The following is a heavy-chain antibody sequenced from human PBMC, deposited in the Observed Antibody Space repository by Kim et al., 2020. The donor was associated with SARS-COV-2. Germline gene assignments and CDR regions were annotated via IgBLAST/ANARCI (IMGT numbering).Heavy chain of an antibody. CDR3: ARGYGDYGY. CDR2: ISGGERRNT. J-gene: IGHJ4*02. D-gene: IGHD4-17*01. Sequence: GGSLRLSCTASGFTFNDFYMSWIRQAPGKGLEWVSYISGGERRNTNYADSVKGRFTISRDTAKNSLYLEMNSLRADDTAVYYCARGYGDYGYWGPGTLGT. V-gene: IGHV3-11*05. CDR1: GFTFNDFY.